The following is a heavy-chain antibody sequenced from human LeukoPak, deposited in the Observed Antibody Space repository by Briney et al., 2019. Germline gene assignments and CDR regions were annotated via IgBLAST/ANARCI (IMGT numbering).Heavy chain of an antibody. CDR1: GFTFGDYW. CDR3: ATYSSLNRREFQF. Sequence: GGSLRLSCEVSGFTFGDYWMHWVRQPPGKGLQWVANIKTDGSEKYYVDSVKGRFTISRDNAKNSLYLQMNSLRAEDTAVYYCATYSSLNRREFQFWGQGTLLTVSS. V-gene: IGHV3-7*01. J-gene: IGHJ1*01. D-gene: IGHD3-22*01. CDR2: IKTDGSEK.